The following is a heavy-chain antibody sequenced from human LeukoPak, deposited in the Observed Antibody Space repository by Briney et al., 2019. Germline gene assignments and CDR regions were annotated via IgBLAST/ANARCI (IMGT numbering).Heavy chain of an antibody. Sequence: GGSLRLSCAASGFTFGSYSMNWVRQAPGKGLEWVSSISSSSSYIYYADSVKGRFTISRDNAKNSLYLQMNSLRAEDTAVYYCARVGSRRTTALDYWGQGTLVTVSS. D-gene: IGHD4-17*01. CDR2: ISSSSSYI. CDR3: ARVGSRRTTALDY. V-gene: IGHV3-21*01. J-gene: IGHJ4*02. CDR1: GFTFGSYS.